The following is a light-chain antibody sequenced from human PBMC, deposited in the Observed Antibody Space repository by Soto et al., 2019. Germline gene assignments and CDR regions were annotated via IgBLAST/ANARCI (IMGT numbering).Light chain of an antibody. Sequence: DTQMTQSPSTLSASVGDRVTITCRASQSVRSWLAWYQQKPGKAPNLMIYDASSLQRGVPSRFSGSGSGTEFTLTISSLQPDDFATYYCQQYNTYPYTFGQGTKLEIK. CDR2: DAS. V-gene: IGKV1-5*01. J-gene: IGKJ2*01. CDR3: QQYNTYPYT. CDR1: QSVRSW.